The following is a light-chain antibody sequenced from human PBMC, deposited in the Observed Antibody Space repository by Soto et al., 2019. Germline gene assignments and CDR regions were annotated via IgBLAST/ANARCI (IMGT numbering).Light chain of an antibody. J-gene: IGKJ2*01. CDR1: QDIRNY. V-gene: IGKV1-33*01. Sequence: DIQMTQSPSSLSASVGDRVTVTCQASQDIRNYLNWYQQTPGKAPKLLIFDASNLETGVPSRFSGGGSGTDFTFTISSLQPEDIATYYCQQFDNLPYTFGQGTKLEI. CDR2: DAS. CDR3: QQFDNLPYT.